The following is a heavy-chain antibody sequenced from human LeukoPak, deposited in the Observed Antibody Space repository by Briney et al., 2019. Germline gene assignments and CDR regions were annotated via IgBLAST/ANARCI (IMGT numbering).Heavy chain of an antibody. Sequence: GGSLRLSCAASGFTFSSYGMHWVRQAPGKGLEWVAVISYDGSNKYYADSVKGRFTISRDNSKNTLSLQMNSLRAEDTAVYYCAKDGGNYGFDYWGQGTLVTVSS. D-gene: IGHD4/OR15-4a*01. CDR1: GFTFSSYG. CDR3: AKDGGNYGFDY. J-gene: IGHJ4*02. V-gene: IGHV3-30*18. CDR2: ISYDGSNK.